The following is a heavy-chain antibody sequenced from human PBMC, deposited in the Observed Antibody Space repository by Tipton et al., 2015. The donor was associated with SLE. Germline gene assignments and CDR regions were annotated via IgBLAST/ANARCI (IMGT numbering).Heavy chain of an antibody. CDR3: ARDRTGGDAFDI. CDR1: GGSISSYY. J-gene: IGHJ3*02. Sequence: TLSLTCTVSGGSISSYYWSWIRQPAGKGLEWIGYISYSGSTNYNPSLKSRVTISVDTSKNQFSLKLSSVTAADTAVYYCARDRTGGDAFDIWGQGTMVTVSS. CDR2: ISYSGST. D-gene: IGHD3-10*01. V-gene: IGHV4-59*01.